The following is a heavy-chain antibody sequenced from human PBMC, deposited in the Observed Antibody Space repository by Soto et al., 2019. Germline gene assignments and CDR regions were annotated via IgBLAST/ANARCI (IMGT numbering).Heavy chain of an antibody. V-gene: IGHV4-34*01. CDR2: INHSGST. J-gene: IGHJ6*02. CDR3: ARGKIVVVAHWNYYYYGMDV. Sequence: SETLSLTCAVYGGSFSGYYWSWIRQPPGKGLEWIGEINHSGSTSYNPSLKSRVTISVDTSKNQFSLKLSSVTAADTAVYYCARGKIVVVAHWNYYYYGMDVWGQGTTVTVSS. D-gene: IGHD2-15*01. CDR1: GGSFSGYY.